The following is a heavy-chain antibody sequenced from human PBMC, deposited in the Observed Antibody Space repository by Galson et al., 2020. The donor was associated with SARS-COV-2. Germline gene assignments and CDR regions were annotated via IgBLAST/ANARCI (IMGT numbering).Heavy chain of an antibody. CDR2: INSEGGRT. CDR1: GFTYW. Sequence: GESLKISCAASGFTYWMHWVRQAPGKALEWVARINSEGGRTIEADSVQGRITISRDNAKNTQYMQMNSVRAEDTAVYYCASDYGDQYFDYWGQGALFTVTS. V-gene: IGHV3-74*01. CDR3: ASDYGDQYFDY. D-gene: IGHD4-17*01. J-gene: IGHJ4*02.